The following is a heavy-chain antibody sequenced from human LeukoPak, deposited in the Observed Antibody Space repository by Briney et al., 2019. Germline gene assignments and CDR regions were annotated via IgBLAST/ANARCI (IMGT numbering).Heavy chain of an antibody. Sequence: SETLSLTCTVSGGSISSYYWSWIRQPPGKGLEWIGYIYYSGSTNYNPSLKSRVTISVDTSKNQFSLKLSSVTAADTAVYYCARQWFRGYSGYGRVDYWGQGTLVTVSS. V-gene: IGHV4-59*08. CDR3: ARQWFRGYSGYGRVDY. J-gene: IGHJ4*02. CDR1: GGSISSYY. D-gene: IGHD5-12*01. CDR2: IYYSGST.